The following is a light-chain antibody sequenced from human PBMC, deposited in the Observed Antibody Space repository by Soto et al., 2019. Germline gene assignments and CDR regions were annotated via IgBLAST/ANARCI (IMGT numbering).Light chain of an antibody. CDR2: EAS. CDR1: QSISNS. Sequence: IHMKKSAVSLSATVKDRVTITYWASQSISNSLDWYQLKPGKAPKLLIHEASNVQSGVPSTFSGSGSGTDFTLTIISLQPEDFATYYCPQEHYYPNTFGQGTKLDI. CDR3: PQEHYYPNT. J-gene: IGKJ1*01. V-gene: IGKV1-5*03.